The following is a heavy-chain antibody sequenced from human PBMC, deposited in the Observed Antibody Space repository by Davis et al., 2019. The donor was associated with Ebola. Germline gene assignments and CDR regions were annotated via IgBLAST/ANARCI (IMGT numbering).Heavy chain of an antibody. CDR1: EGTFSSYG. V-gene: IGHV1-69*10. CDR3: TSTIFGVVIRDY. CDR2: ISAYNGNT. J-gene: IGHJ4*02. D-gene: IGHD3-3*01. Sequence: SVKVSCKASEGTFSSYGISWVRQAPGQGLEWMGWISAYNGNTNYAQKFQGRVTITADKSTSTAYMELSSLRSEDTAVYYCTSTIFGVVIRDYWGQGTLVTVSS.